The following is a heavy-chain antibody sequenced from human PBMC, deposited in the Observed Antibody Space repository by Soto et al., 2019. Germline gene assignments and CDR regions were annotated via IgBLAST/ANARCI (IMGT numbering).Heavy chain of an antibody. J-gene: IGHJ6*03. CDR2: ISGSGGST. Sequence: EVQLLESGGGLVQPGGYLRRSCAASGFTFSSYAMSWVRQAPGKWLEWVSAISGSGGSTYYADSVKGRFTISRDKSKNSLYLQMNSLRAEDTAVYYCSKGGYCSSTSGYMDYYYYMDVWGKGTTVTVSS. D-gene: IGHD2-2*02. V-gene: IGHV3-23*01. CDR1: GFTFSSYA. CDR3: SKGGYCSSTSGYMDYYYYMDV.